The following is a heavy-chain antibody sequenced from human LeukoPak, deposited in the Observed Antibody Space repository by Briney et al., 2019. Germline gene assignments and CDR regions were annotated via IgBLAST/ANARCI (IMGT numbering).Heavy chain of an antibody. Sequence: SETLSPTCAVYGGSFSGYYWSWIRQPPGKGLEWIGEINHSGSTNYNPSLKSRVTISVDTSKNQFSLKLSSVTAADTAVYYCARGRITMVRGVTTTYYFDYWGQGTLVTVSS. V-gene: IGHV4-34*01. J-gene: IGHJ4*02. CDR1: GGSFSGYY. CDR3: ARGRITMVRGVTTTYYFDY. D-gene: IGHD3-10*01. CDR2: INHSGST.